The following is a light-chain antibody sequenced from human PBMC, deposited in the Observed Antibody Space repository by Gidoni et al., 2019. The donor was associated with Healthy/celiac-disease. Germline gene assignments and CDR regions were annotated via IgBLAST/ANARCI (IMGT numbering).Light chain of an antibody. Sequence: DIQMTQSPSSLSASVGDRVTITCRASQGISNYLAWYQQKPGKVPKLLIYAASTLQSAVPSRFSGSGAGTDFTITISSLQPEDVATYYCQKYNSAPWTFGQGTKVEIK. V-gene: IGKV1-27*01. CDR2: AAS. CDR1: QGISNY. CDR3: QKYNSAPWT. J-gene: IGKJ1*01.